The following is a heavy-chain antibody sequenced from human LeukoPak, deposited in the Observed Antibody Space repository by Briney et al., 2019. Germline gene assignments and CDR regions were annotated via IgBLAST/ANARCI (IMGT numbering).Heavy chain of an antibody. CDR3: ARDHASYYYDSSGSNMDV. Sequence: GGSLRLSCAASGFTFSSYWMSWVRQAPGKGLEWVANIKQDGSEKYYVDSVEGRFTITRDNAKNSLYLQMNSLRAEDTAVYYCARDHASYYYDSSGSNMDVWGKGTTVTVSS. CDR1: GFTFSSYW. D-gene: IGHD3-22*01. V-gene: IGHV3-7*01. CDR2: IKQDGSEK. J-gene: IGHJ6*03.